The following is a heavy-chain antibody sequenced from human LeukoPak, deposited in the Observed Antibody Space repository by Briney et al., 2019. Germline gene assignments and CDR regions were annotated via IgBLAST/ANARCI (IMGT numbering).Heavy chain of an antibody. J-gene: IGHJ5*02. CDR1: GFTFSDYY. Sequence: SGGSLRLSCAASGFTFSDYYMSWIRQAPGKGLEWVSSISSSSSYIYYADSVKGRFTISRDNAKNSLYLQMNSLRAEDTAVYYCAREHSSSWYMSTTATPNWFDPWGQGTLVTVSS. V-gene: IGHV3-11*06. D-gene: IGHD6-13*01. CDR2: ISSSSSYI. CDR3: AREHSSSWYMSTTATPNWFDP.